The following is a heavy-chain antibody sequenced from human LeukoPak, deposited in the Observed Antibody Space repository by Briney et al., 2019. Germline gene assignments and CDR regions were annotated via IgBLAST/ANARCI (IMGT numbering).Heavy chain of an antibody. D-gene: IGHD3-10*01. V-gene: IGHV4-4*07. CDR3: ARAYYYGSGSINWFDP. CDR1: GGSISSYY. Sequence: PSETLSLTCTVSGGSISSYYWSWIRQPAGKGLEWIERIYTSGSTNYNPSLKSRVTMSVDTSKNQFSLKLSSVTAADTAVYYCARAYYYGSGSINWFDPWGQGTLVTVSS. J-gene: IGHJ5*02. CDR2: IYTSGST.